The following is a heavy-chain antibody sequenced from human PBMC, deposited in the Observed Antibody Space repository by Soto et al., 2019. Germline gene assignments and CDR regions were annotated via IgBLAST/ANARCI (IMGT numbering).Heavy chain of an antibody. V-gene: IGHV3-33*01. CDR2: ILDDGSDQ. J-gene: IGHJ4*01. CDR1: GFTFSRYG. Sequence: QVQLVESGGGVVQPGRSLRLSCAASGFTFSRYGMHWVRQAPGKGLEWVAVILDDGSDQNYVDSVKGRFTISRDKTKKRLYMRMYSLRAEDTAVYFCAREYDYGDNGFDYWGHGTLVNVSS. CDR3: AREYDYGDNGFDY. D-gene: IGHD4-17*01.